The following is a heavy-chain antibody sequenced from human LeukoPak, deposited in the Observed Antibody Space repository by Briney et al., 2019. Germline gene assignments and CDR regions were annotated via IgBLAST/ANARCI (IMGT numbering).Heavy chain of an antibody. CDR1: GFTFSSYA. CDR3: AKAHYYDFWSGSFDY. Sequence: GGSLRLSCAASGFTFSSYAMSWVRQAPGKGLEWVSAISGSGGSTYCADSVKGRFTISRDNSKNTLYLQMNSLRAEDTAVYYCAKAHYYDFWSGSFDYWGQGTLVTVSS. D-gene: IGHD3-3*01. V-gene: IGHV3-23*01. J-gene: IGHJ4*02. CDR2: ISGSGGST.